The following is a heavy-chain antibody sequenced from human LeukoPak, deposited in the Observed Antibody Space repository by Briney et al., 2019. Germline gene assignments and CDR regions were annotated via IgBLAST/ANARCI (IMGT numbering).Heavy chain of an antibody. Sequence: PSETLSLTCTVSGGSISSSSYYWGWIRQPPGKGLEWIGSIYYSGSTYYNPSLKSRVTISVDTSKNQFSLKLSSVTAADTAVYYCARDRLLYYYGSGTDYWGQGTLVTVSS. J-gene: IGHJ4*02. CDR3: ARDRLLYYYGSGTDY. V-gene: IGHV4-39*07. D-gene: IGHD3-10*01. CDR1: GGSISSSSYY. CDR2: IYYSGST.